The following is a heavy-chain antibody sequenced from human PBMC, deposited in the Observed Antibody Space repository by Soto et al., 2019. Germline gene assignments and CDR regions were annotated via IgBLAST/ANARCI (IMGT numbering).Heavy chain of an antibody. D-gene: IGHD5-18*01. V-gene: IGHV1-3*01. CDR1: GYTFTSYA. Sequence: QVQLVQSGAEVKKPGASVKVSCKASGYTFTSYAMHWVRQAPGQRLEWMGWINAGNGNTKYSQKIQGRVTITSDTSASTAYMELSSLRSEDTAVYYCARDLAIQLWEFDYWGQGTLVTVSS. CDR2: INAGNGNT. J-gene: IGHJ4*02. CDR3: ARDLAIQLWEFDY.